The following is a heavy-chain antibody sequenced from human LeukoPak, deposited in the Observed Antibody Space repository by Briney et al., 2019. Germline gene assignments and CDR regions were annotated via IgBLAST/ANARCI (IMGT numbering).Heavy chain of an antibody. V-gene: IGHV3-20*04. CDR1: GFTFDNYG. D-gene: IGHD5-18*01. J-gene: IGHJ6*03. CDR2: IHWNGGRT. CDR3: ARDQWLQSDCYMDV. Sequence: PGGSLRLSCAASGFTFDNYGINWVRQAPGKGLEWVSRIHWNGGRTGYADSVKGRFTISRDNAKNSLYLQMNSLRAEDTAVYYCARDQWLQSDCYMDVWGKGTTVTVSS.